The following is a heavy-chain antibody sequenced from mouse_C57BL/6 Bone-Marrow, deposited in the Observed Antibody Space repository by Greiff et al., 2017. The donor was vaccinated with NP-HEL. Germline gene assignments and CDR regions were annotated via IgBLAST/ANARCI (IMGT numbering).Heavy chain of an antibody. V-gene: IGHV5-16*01. CDR1: GFTFSDYY. CDR2: INYDGSST. Sequence: EVMLVESEGGLVQPGSSMKLSCTASGFTFSDYYMAWVRQVPEKGLEWVANINYDGSSTYYLDSLKSRFIISRDNAKNILYLQMSSLKSEDTATYYFARDPEGMGFDYWGQGTTLTVSS. CDR3: ARDPEGMGFDY. J-gene: IGHJ2*01.